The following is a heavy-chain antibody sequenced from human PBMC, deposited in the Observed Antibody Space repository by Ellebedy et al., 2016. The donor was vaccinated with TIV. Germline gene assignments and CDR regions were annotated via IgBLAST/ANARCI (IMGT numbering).Heavy chain of an antibody. V-gene: IGHV3-13*01. J-gene: IGHJ4*02. Sequence: GESLKISCAASGFTFSSYDMHWVRQVTGKGLEWVSGIGTAGDTYYSGSVKGRFTISRENAKNSLYLQMNSLRPGDTAVYYCARLDAIIDVKSLDYWGQGTLVAVSS. CDR1: GFTFSSYD. CDR3: ARLDAIIDVKSLDY. CDR2: IGTAGDT. D-gene: IGHD3-10*01.